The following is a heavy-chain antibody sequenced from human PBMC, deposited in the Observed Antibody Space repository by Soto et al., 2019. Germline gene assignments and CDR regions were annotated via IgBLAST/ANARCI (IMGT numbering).Heavy chain of an antibody. CDR1: GYSFSSYG. D-gene: IGHD1-7*01. CDR3: ARTNVNWNYPISGMDV. J-gene: IGHJ6*02. CDR2: ISAYNGNT. V-gene: IGHV1-18*04. Sequence: GXSVKGSCNAAGYSFSSYGIGWVRQAPGQGLEWMGWISAYNGNTNYAQKLQGRVTMTTDTSTSTAYMELRSLRSDDTAVYYCARTNVNWNYPISGMDVWGQRTTVTVSS.